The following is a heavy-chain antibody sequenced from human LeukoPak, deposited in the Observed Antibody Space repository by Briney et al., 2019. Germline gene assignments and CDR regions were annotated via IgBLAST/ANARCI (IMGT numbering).Heavy chain of an antibody. CDR2: IYYSGGT. CDR3: ARHQRSHRTPYYYGMDV. Sequence: SETLSLTCTVSGGSISSYYWSWIRQPPGKGLEWIGYIYYSGGTNYNPSLKSRVTISVDTSKNQFSLKLSSVTAADTAVYYCARHQRSHRTPYYYGMDVWGQGTTVTVSS. CDR1: GGSISSYY. J-gene: IGHJ6*02. D-gene: IGHD2-15*01. V-gene: IGHV4-59*08.